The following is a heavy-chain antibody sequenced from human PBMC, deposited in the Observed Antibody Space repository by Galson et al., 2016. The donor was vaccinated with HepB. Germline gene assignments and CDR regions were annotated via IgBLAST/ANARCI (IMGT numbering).Heavy chain of an antibody. Sequence: LRLSCAASGFPSSIYVMTWVRQAPGKGLEWVSSIGGLGDNTYYADTVKGRFTISTDNSNNTLYLQMNSLRVEDTAIYYCAKGFMARGWTLFDSWGQGSLVTVSS. CDR2: IGGLGDNT. V-gene: IGHV3-23*01. CDR3: AKGFMARGWTLFDS. CDR1: GFPSSIYV. J-gene: IGHJ4*02. D-gene: IGHD3-3*01.